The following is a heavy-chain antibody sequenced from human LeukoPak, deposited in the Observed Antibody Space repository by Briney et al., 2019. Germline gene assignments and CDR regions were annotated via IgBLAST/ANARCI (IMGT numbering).Heavy chain of an antibody. J-gene: IGHJ3*02. D-gene: IGHD5-24*01. CDR1: GGSINNGGYY. Sequence: SETLSLTCTVSGGSINNGGYYWSWIRQHPGKGLEWIGYIYYSGSSYYNPSLRSRVTISVDTSKNHFSLKLSSVTAADTAVYYCARGGMATISSGAFDIWGQGTMVTVSS. CDR2: IYYSGSS. V-gene: IGHV4-31*03. CDR3: ARGGMATISSGAFDI.